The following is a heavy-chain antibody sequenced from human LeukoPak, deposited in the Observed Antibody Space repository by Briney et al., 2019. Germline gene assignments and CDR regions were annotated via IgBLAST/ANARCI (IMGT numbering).Heavy chain of an antibody. CDR1: GGSISSSSKY. V-gene: IGHV4-39*07. D-gene: IGHD1-26*01. CDR2: IYCSGTT. J-gene: IGHJ4*02. Sequence: PSETLSLTCTVSGGSISSSSKYWGWIRQPPGKGLEWIGSIYCSGTTYFNPSLKSRVTISVDMSKNLFSLKLSSVTAADTAVYYCATTTIRLGYWGQGTLVTVSS. CDR3: ATTTIRLGY.